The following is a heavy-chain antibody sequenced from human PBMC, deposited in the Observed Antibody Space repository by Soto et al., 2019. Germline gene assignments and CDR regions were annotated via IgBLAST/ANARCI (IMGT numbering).Heavy chain of an antibody. D-gene: IGHD6-13*01. J-gene: IGHJ4*02. CDR3: AREIGYSSTWPSY. Sequence: PGGSLRLSCAASGFTFSSYWMHWVRQAPGKGLEWVAVIGFDGNNDYYANSVKGRFTISRDNSGNTLYLEMKSLRVEDTAVYYCAREIGYSSTWPSYWGPGTLVTVSS. V-gene: IGHV3-33*08. CDR2: IGFDGNND. CDR1: GFTFSSYW.